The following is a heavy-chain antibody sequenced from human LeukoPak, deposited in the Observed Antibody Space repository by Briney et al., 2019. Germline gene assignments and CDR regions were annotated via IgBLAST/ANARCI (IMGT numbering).Heavy chain of an antibody. CDR3: ARGLVDTLLDY. V-gene: IGHV4-59*01. Sequence: SETLSLTCSVSGGSITRNYWSWIRQPPGKGLEWIGFIYYSGSTNYNPSLKSRVTISVDTSKNQFSLKGSSVTAADTAVYYCARGLVDTLLDYWGQGALVTVSS. D-gene: IGHD2-8*02. J-gene: IGHJ4*02. CDR1: GGSITRNY. CDR2: IYYSGST.